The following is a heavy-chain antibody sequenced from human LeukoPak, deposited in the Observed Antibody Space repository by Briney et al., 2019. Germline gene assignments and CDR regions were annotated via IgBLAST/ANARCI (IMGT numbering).Heavy chain of an antibody. CDR3: AKGTYGSGTYGAHDY. J-gene: IGHJ4*02. CDR1: GFTFISYG. D-gene: IGHD3-10*01. CDR2: IRGTGDTT. V-gene: IGHV3-23*01. Sequence: PGGTLRLSCAASGFTFISYGMSWVRQAPGKGLEWVSTIRGTGDTTYYADSVKDRFTISRDNSKNTLYLQMNSVRVEDTAVYYCAKGTYGSGTYGAHDYWGQGTLVTVFS.